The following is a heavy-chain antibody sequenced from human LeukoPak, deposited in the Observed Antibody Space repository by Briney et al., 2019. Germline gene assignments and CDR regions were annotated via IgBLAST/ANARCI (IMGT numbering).Heavy chain of an antibody. CDR2: INHSGST. CDR1: GGSFSGYY. V-gene: IGHV4-34*01. Sequence: PSETLSLTCAVYGGSFSGYYWSWNRQPPGKGLEWIGEINHSGSTNYNPSLKSRVTISVDTSKNQFSLKLSSVTAADTAVYYCARLWFGELVDYWGQGTLVTVSS. CDR3: ARLWFGELVDY. D-gene: IGHD3-10*01. J-gene: IGHJ4*02.